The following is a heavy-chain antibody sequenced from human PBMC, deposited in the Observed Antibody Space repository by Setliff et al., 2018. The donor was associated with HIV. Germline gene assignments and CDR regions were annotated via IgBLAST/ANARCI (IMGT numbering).Heavy chain of an antibody. D-gene: IGHD1-26*01. CDR2: IYISGTT. V-gene: IGHV4-4*08. CDR3: ARRSIVGSTRGYYYYALDV. Sequence: SETLSLTCTVSGGSISGSYYYWSWIRQAPGKGLEWLGYIYISGTTNYNPSLKGRVTMFLDTSKNQFSLKLTSVTAADTAVYYCARRSIVGSTRGYYYYALDVWGQGTTVTVSS. CDR1: GGSISGSYYY. J-gene: IGHJ6*02.